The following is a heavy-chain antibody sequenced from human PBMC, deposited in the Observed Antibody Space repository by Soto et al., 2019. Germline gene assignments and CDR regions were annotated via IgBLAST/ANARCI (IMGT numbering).Heavy chain of an antibody. Sequence: PSETLSLTCAVYGGSFSGYYWSWIRQPPGKGLEWIGEINHSGSTNYNPSLKSRVTISVDTSKNQFSLKLSSVTAADTAVYYCARTTPTYYYGSGSPSLFDYWGQGTPVTVSS. CDR3: ARTTPTYYYGSGSPSLFDY. J-gene: IGHJ4*02. D-gene: IGHD3-10*01. CDR2: INHSGST. CDR1: GGSFSGYY. V-gene: IGHV4-34*01.